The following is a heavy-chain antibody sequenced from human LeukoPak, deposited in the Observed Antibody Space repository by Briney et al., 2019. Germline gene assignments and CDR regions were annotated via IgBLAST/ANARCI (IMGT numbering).Heavy chain of an antibody. CDR2: INHSGST. D-gene: IGHD4-17*01. V-gene: IGHV4-34*01. CDR1: GGSFSGYY. CDR3: ARRPGGDYSFIRYYYYYMDV. Sequence: SETLSLTCAVYGGSFSGYYWSWIRQPPGKGPEWIGEINHSGSTNYNPSLKSRVTISVDTSKNQFSLKLSSVTAADTAVYYCARRPGGDYSFIRYYYYYMDVWGKGTTVTISS. J-gene: IGHJ6*03.